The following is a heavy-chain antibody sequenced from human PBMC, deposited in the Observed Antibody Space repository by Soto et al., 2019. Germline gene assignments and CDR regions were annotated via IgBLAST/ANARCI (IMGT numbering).Heavy chain of an antibody. Sequence: PSETLSLTCTVSGGSISSYYWSWIRQPPGKGLEWIGYIYYSGSTNYNPSLKSRVTISVDTSKNQFSLKLSSVTAADTAVYYCGRVLERASGYGYYYFRDVWGKGTTVTAP. CDR2: IYYSGST. D-gene: IGHD5-12*01. CDR1: GGSISSYY. J-gene: IGHJ6*03. CDR3: GRVLERASGYGYYYFRDV. V-gene: IGHV4-59*01.